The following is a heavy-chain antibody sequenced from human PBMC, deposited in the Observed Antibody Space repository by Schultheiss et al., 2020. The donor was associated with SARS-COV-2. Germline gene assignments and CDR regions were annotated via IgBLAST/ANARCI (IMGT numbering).Heavy chain of an antibody. V-gene: IGHV3-74*01. CDR3: ARDHSGYSQTDWYFDL. Sequence: GGSLRLSCAVSGVSISSSNWWSWVRQAPGKGLVWVSRMNSDGSSTSYADSVKRRFTISRDNSKNTLYLQMNSLRAEDTAVYYCARDHSGYSQTDWYFDLWGRGTLVTVSS. J-gene: IGHJ2*01. D-gene: IGHD5-18*01. CDR2: MNSDGSST. CDR1: GVSISSSNW.